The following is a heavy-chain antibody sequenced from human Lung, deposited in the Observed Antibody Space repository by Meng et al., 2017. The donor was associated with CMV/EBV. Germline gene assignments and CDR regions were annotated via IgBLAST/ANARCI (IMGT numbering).Heavy chain of an antibody. CDR3: VRGSGREWVDP. J-gene: IGHJ5*02. V-gene: IGHV3-7*04. CDR1: GFTFSNYW. D-gene: IGHD2-15*01. CDR2: INQAGSAK. Sequence: GGSLRLXCAASGFTFSNYWMSWVRQAPGKGLEWVASINQAGSAKHYMDSVKGQFTISSDNAKNALSLEMNNLRAEDTALYLCVRGSGREWVDPWGQGTMVTVSS.